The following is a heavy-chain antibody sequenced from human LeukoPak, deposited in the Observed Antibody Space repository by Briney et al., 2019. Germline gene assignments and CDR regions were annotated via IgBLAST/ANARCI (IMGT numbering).Heavy chain of an antibody. CDR1: GFTFSTFA. CDR3: ARETDALDT. J-gene: IGHJ3*02. V-gene: IGHV3-23*01. Sequence: PGGSLRLSCAASGFTFSTFAMTWVRRAPGKGLEWVSVISRSGDTTYYADSVKGRFTISRGNSRNNLYLQMNSLRAEDTAVYYCARETDALDTWGQGTMVTVSS. CDR2: ISRSGDTT.